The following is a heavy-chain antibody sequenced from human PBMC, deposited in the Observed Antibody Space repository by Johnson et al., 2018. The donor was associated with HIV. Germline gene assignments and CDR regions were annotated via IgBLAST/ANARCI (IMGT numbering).Heavy chain of an antibody. Sequence: VQLVESGGGLVKPGGSLRLSCAASGFTVSSNYMTWVRQAPGKGLEWVSVIYSGGSTYYADSVKGRFTISRDISTNTVYLQMNSLSPEDTAVYYCAREDVSSGYAGTFDIWGQGTLVTVSS. D-gene: IGHD5-12*01. CDR3: AREDVSSGYAGTFDI. V-gene: IGHV3-66*01. J-gene: IGHJ3*02. CDR2: IYSGGST. CDR1: GFTVSSNY.